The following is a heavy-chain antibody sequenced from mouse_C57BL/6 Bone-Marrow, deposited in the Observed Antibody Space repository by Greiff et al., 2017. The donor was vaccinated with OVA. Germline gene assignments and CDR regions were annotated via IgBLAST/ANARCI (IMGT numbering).Heavy chain of an antibody. CDR2: IHPNSGRT. V-gene: IGHV1-64*01. CDR3: ARGNDLLFAY. Sequence: VQLQQSGAALVKPGASVKLSCKASGYNFTSYWMHWVKQRPGQGLEWIGMIHPNSGRTNYNEKFKSKATLTVDKSSSTAYMQLSSLTSEDTAVYYCARGNDLLFAYWGPGTLVTVSA. D-gene: IGHD2-3*01. CDR1: GYNFTSYW. J-gene: IGHJ3*01.